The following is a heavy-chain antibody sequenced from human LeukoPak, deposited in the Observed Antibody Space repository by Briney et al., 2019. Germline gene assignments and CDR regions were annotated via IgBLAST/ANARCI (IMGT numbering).Heavy chain of an antibody. CDR2: ISSSDTYT. Sequence: GGSLRLSCAASGFTFSDYYMSWIRQAPGKGLEWVSYISSSDTYTNYADSVKGRFTISRDNAKNSLYLQMNSLRAEDTAVYYCAREWDYYDSSGYGAFDIWGQGTMVTVSS. J-gene: IGHJ3*02. V-gene: IGHV3-11*06. D-gene: IGHD3-22*01. CDR1: GFTFSDYY. CDR3: AREWDYYDSSGYGAFDI.